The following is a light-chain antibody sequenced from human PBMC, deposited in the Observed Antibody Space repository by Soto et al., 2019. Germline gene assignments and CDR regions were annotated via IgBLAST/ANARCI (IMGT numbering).Light chain of an antibody. CDR3: QQYNNWWT. Sequence: ESVLTQSPGTLSLSPGERAILSYRASQSVSRTNLAWYKQKPGQAPRLLIYGASTRATGIPARFSGSGSGTDFTLTISSMKSEDSAVYYCQQYNNWWTFGHGTKVDIK. J-gene: IGKJ1*01. CDR2: GAS. V-gene: IGKV3D-15*01. CDR1: QSVSRTN.